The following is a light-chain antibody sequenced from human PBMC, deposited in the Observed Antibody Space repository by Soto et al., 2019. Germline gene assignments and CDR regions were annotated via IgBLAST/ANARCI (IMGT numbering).Light chain of an antibody. V-gene: IGKV3-20*01. CDR2: GTS. J-gene: IGKJ1*01. CDR1: HFISTNY. CDR3: QQYATSPTWT. Sequence: EFVLTQSPVTLSLSPGERATLSCRASHFISTNYLAWYQQRSGQAPRLLIYGTSTRATGIPDRFSGSGSGTDLTLTISRLEPEDFAVYFCQQYATSPTWTFGHGTKVES.